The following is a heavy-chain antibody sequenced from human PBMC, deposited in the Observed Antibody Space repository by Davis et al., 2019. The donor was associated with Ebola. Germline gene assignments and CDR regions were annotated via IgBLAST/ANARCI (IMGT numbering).Heavy chain of an antibody. Sequence: GGSLRLSCAASGFTFFNYWMHWVRQAPGKGLEWVAVISYDGSNKYYADSVKGRFTISRDNSKNTLYLQMNSLRAEDTAVYYCAKLEMSLLWGQGTLVTVSS. D-gene: IGHD5-24*01. CDR3: AKLEMSLL. CDR2: ISYDGSNK. CDR1: GFTFFNYW. J-gene: IGHJ4*02. V-gene: IGHV3-30*18.